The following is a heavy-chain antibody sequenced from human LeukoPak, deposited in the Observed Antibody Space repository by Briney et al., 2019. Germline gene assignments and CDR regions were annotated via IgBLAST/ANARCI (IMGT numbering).Heavy chain of an antibody. Sequence: GGSLRLTCAASGFSSSDYYMSWIRQPPGKGLEWVSYISSSGSTIYYADSVKGRFTISRDNAKNSLYLQMNSLRAEDTAVYYCAKVGTQWELLDYFDYWGQGTLVTVSS. CDR3: AKVGTQWELLDYFDY. V-gene: IGHV3-11*04. CDR1: GFSSSDYY. D-gene: IGHD1-26*01. CDR2: ISSSGSTI. J-gene: IGHJ4*02.